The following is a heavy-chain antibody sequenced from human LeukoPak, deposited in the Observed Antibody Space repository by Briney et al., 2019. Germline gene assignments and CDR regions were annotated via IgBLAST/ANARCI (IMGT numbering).Heavy chain of an antibody. CDR1: GYTFTTSY. D-gene: IGHD2-15*01. CDR3: GKGDIDY. V-gene: IGHV1-46*01. J-gene: IGHJ4*02. Sequence: GASVKLSCKACGYTFTTSYMHWVPQVPGQGLERMGVLNSSGGSASYAQKFKGRVNMTRDTSTSTVNAECCSLKDEVSAIYCSGKGDIDYWGQGTLVTVSS. CDR2: LNSSGGSA.